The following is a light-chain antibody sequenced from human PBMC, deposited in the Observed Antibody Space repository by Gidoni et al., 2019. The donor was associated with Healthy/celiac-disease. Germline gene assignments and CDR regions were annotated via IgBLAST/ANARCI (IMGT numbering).Light chain of an antibody. CDR1: KSVSSY. CDR2: DAS. J-gene: IGKJ2*01. Sequence: EMALTQSPATLSLSPGERATLSCRASKSVSSYVAWYHQKPGQAPRLLIYDASNRATGIPARFSGSGSGTDFTLTISSLEPEDFAVYYCQQRSNWPLYTFGQXTKLEIK. CDR3: QQRSNWPLYT. V-gene: IGKV3-11*01.